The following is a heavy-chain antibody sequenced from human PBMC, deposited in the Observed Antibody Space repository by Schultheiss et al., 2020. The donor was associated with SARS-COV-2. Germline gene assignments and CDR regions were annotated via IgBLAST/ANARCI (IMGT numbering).Heavy chain of an antibody. J-gene: IGHJ6*02. CDR1: GGSISSYY. D-gene: IGHD3-10*01. Sequence: SETLSLTCTVSGGSISSYYWSWIRQPPGKGLEWIGEINHSGSTNYNPSLKSRVTISVDTSKNQFSLKLSSVTAADTAVYYCARGHYYGSGSSQYYYYYGMDVWGQGTTVTVSS. CDR2: INHSGST. CDR3: ARGHYYGSGSSQYYYYYGMDV. V-gene: IGHV4-34*01.